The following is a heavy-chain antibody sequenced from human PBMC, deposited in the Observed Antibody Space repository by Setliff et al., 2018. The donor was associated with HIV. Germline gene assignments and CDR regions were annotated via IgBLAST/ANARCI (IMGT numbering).Heavy chain of an antibody. V-gene: IGHV3-21*01. Sequence: GGSLRLSCAASGFTFSNYNMNWVRQAPGKGLEWVSSISSSSYIYYADSVKGRFTISRDNAKNSLSLQMNSLRVEDTAVYYCARDDWTCSDGTCFPITFDYWGQGTLVTVSS. D-gene: IGHD2-15*01. CDR3: ARDDWTCSDGTCFPITFDY. J-gene: IGHJ4*02. CDR2: ISSSSYI. CDR1: GFTFSNYN.